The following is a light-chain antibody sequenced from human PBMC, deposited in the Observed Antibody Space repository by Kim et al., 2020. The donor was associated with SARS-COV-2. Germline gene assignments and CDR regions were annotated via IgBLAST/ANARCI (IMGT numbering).Light chain of an antibody. CDR3: QQSYITPFT. V-gene: IGKV1-39*01. Sequence: ASVGARVTITCRTTQSISSHLNWYHQKPGRAPKLLIYAASTLQGGVPSRFSGSGSETDFTLTISSLQPEDFGTYFCQQSYITPFTFGPGTKVDIK. CDR1: QSISSH. CDR2: AAS. J-gene: IGKJ3*01.